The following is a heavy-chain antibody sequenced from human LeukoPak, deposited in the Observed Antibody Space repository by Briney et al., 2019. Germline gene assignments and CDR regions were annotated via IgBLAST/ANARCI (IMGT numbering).Heavy chain of an antibody. V-gene: IGHV3-48*04. Sequence: GGSLRLSCAASGFPFSDYSMNWVRQAPGKGLEWISYVGISSANTKYADSVKGRFTISGDSAKNSVFLQMNNLRVEDTAVYYCARDHRYAFDNWGQGTGVTVS. D-gene: IGHD5-12*01. CDR1: GFPFSDYS. CDR3: ARDHRYAFDN. CDR2: VGISSANT. J-gene: IGHJ4*02.